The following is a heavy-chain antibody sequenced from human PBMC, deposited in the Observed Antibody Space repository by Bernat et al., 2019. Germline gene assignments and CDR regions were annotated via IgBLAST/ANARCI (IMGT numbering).Heavy chain of an antibody. J-gene: IGHJ4*02. V-gene: IGHV3-30*18. CDR3: AKDRGYYDMLTGYYPPDY. CDR2: ISYDGSNK. D-gene: IGHD3-9*01. Sequence: QVQLVESGGGLVQPGRSLSLSCAASGFTFSSYGMHWVRQAPGKGLERVVVISYDGSNKYYADAVKGRFTISRDNSKNTLYLQMNSLRAEDTAVYYCAKDRGYYDMLTGYYPPDYWGQGTLVTVSS. CDR1: GFTFSSYG.